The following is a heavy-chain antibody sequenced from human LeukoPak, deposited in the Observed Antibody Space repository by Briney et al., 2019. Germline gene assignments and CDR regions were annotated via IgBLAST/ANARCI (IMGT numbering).Heavy chain of an antibody. Sequence: GGSLRLSCAASGFTFSSYAMSWVRQAPGKGLEWVSSISATGGITYYADSVKGRFTISRDNSKNTLSLQMNSLRVEDTAMYFCAKDIQLSTWGLGTMVTVSS. CDR3: AKDIQLST. V-gene: IGHV3-23*01. J-gene: IGHJ3*01. D-gene: IGHD5-24*01. CDR2: ISATGGIT. CDR1: GFTFSSYA.